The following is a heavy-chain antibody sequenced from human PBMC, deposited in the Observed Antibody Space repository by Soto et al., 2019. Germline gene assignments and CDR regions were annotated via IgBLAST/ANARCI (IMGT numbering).Heavy chain of an antibody. CDR3: AKDATPTYGHADW. J-gene: IGHJ4*02. D-gene: IGHD3-9*01. CDR2: ISYDGSEN. Sequence: QVQLVDSGGGVIQPGRSLRLSCAASGFTFSSFAMHWVRQAPGEGLDLVALISYDGSENYYTDSVRGRFTIFRDNSKNLRSRQRNSLREDVTAVYHSAKDATPTYGHADWWSEGTRVTAS. CDR1: GFTFSSFA. V-gene: IGHV3-30*18.